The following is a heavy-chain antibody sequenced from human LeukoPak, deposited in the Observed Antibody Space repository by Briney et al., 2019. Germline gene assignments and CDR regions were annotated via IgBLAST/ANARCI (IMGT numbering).Heavy chain of an antibody. CDR1: GGSISGYY. CDR3: ARYDSSSAGFDF. J-gene: IGHJ4*02. D-gene: IGHD2-2*01. CDR2: IYYSGAT. V-gene: IGHV4-59*01. Sequence: SETLSLTCTVSGGSISGYYWSWIRQPPGKGLEWIGYIYYSGATYYSPSLKSLVTISVDPSQNQFSLKLNSVTAADTAVYFCARYDSSSAGFDFWGQGTLVTVSS.